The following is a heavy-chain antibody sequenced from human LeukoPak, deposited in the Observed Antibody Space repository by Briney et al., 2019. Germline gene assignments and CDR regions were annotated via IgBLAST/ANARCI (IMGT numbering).Heavy chain of an antibody. CDR1: GFTFSSYG. CDR3: ARAPYYYGSGIWGYFDY. V-gene: IGHV3-33*01. J-gene: IGHJ4*02. CDR2: IWYDGSNK. Sequence: GGSLRLSCAASGFTFSSYGMHWVRQAPGKGLEWVAVIWYDGSNKYYADSVKGRFTISRDNSKNTLDVQMNSLRAEDTAVCYCARAPYYYGSGIWGYFDYWGQGTLVTVSS. D-gene: IGHD3-10*01.